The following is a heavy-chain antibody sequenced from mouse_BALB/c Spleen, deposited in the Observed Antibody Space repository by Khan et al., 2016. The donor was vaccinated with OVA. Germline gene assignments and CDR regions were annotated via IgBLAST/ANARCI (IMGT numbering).Heavy chain of an antibody. CDR1: GYTFTGYD. V-gene: IGHV1S50*01. J-gene: IGHJ3*01. Sequence: QVQLKESGAELVKPGASVKLSCKTSGYTFTGYDINWVRQRPEQGLEWIGRIFPGDGTTKYNEKFKGKATLTTDKSSSTAYMQLSRLTSEDSAVYFCARGSTMMSWFAYWGQGTLVTVSA. D-gene: IGHD2-4*01. CDR3: ARGSTMMSWFAY. CDR2: IFPGDGTT.